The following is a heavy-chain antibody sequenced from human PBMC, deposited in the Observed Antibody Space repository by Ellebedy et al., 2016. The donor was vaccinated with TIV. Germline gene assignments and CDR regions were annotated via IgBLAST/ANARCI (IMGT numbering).Heavy chain of an antibody. CDR2: IKEDGSEK. D-gene: IGHD1-1*01. CDR1: GFTFSSYW. J-gene: IGHJ4*02. CDR3: ARDDGKRSVDY. V-gene: IGHV3-7*01. Sequence: GESLKISCAASGFTFSSYWMSWVRQTPGKGLEWVANIKEDGSEKYYVGSLEGRFTISRDNAKGSLYLQTNSLRVEDTAVYYCARDDGKRSVDYWGRGTLVTVSS.